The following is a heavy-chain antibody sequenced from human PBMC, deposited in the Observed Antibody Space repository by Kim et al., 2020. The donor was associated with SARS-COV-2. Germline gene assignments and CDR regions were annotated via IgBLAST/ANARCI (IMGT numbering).Heavy chain of an antibody. J-gene: IGHJ5*02. D-gene: IGHD3-22*01. CDR2: INHSGST. CDR1: GGSFSGYY. V-gene: IGHV4-34*01. Sequence: SETLSLTCAVYGGSFSGYYWSWIRQPPGKGLEWIGEINHSGSTNYNPSLKSRVTISVDTSKNQFSLKLSSVTAADTAVYYCARRRTMIVARTKGWFDPWGQGTLVTVSS. CDR3: ARRRTMIVARTKGWFDP.